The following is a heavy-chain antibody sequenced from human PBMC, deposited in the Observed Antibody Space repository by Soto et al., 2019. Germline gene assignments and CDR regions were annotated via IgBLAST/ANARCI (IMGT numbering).Heavy chain of an antibody. D-gene: IGHD3-16*02. J-gene: IGHJ4*02. CDR1: GFSLSTSGVG. CDR2: IYWDDDK. CDR3: AHSIAPRIFDY. Sequence: SGPTLVNPTQPLALACTFCGFSLSTSGVGVGWIRQPPGKALEWLALIYWDDDKRYSPSLKSRLTITKDTSKNQVVLTLTNMDPVDTATYYCAHSIAPRIFDYWGQGTLVTVSS. V-gene: IGHV2-5*02.